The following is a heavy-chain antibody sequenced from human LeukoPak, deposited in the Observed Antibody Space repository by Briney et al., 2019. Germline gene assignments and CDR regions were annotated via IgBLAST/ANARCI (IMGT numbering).Heavy chain of an antibody. D-gene: IGHD3-9*01. CDR2: IYYSGST. J-gene: IGHJ3*02. CDR3: ARDSSRAYDILTGYRSHAFDI. CDR1: GGSISSSSYY. Sequence: PSETLSLTCTVSGGSISSSSYYWGWIRQPPGKGLEWIGSIYYSGSTYYNPSLKSRVTISVDTSKNQFSLKLSSVTAADTAVYYCARDSSRAYDILTGYRSHAFDIWGQGTMVTVSS. V-gene: IGHV4-39*07.